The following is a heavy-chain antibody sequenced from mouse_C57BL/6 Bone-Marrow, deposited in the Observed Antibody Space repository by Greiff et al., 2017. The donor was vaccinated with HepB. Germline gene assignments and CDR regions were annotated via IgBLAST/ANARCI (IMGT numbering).Heavy chain of an antibody. D-gene: IGHD1-1*01. CDR2: IDPENGDT. J-gene: IGHJ2*01. CDR3: TTGTTVVADYFDY. V-gene: IGHV14-4*01. CDR1: GFNIKDDY. Sequence: EVMLVESGAELVRPGASVKLSCTASGFNIKDDYMHWVKQRPEQGLEWIGWIDPENGDTEYASKFQGKATITADTSSNTAYLQLSSLTSEDTAVYYCTTGTTVVADYFDYWGQGTTLTVSS.